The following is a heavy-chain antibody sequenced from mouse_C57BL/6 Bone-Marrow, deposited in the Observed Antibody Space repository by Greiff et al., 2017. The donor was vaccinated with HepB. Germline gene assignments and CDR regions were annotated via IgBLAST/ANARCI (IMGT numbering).Heavy chain of an antibody. D-gene: IGHD1-1*01. V-gene: IGHV14-3*01. J-gene: IGHJ2*01. CDR1: GFNIKNTS. CDR3: ARIRSTTVVAGLYFDY. Sequence: EVQLQESVAELVRPGASVKLSCTASGFNIKNTSMHWVKQRPEQGLEWIGRIDPANGNTKDAPKFLGKATITAYSSSNTACLQLSSLTSEDTAIYYCARIRSTTVVAGLYFDYWGQGATLTVSS. CDR2: IDPANGNT.